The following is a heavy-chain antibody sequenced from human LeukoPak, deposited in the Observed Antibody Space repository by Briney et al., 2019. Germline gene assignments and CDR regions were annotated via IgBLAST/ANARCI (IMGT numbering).Heavy chain of an antibody. CDR1: GFTFSNYA. Sequence: GGSLRLSCAASGFTFSNYALTWVRQAPGKGLEWVSGISGSGGSGGRTYYADSVRGRFTISRDFSKNTLYLQMNSLRAEDTAVYYCSVFLEVTAGDFDIWGQGTMVTVSS. D-gene: IGHD2-21*02. CDR3: SVFLEVTAGDFDI. V-gene: IGHV3-23*01. J-gene: IGHJ3*02. CDR2: ISGSGGSGGRT.